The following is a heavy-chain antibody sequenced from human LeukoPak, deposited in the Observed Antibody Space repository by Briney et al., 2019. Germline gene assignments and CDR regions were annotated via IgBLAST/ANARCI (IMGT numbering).Heavy chain of an antibody. Sequence: PGESLKISCTGSGYSFSTYWIAWVRQMPGKGLEWMGIIYPGDSDTRYSPSFQGQFTISADKSISTAYLQWSSLKASDSAIYYCAGAAAGTAIDSWGQGTLVTVSS. V-gene: IGHV5-51*01. CDR2: IYPGDSDT. J-gene: IGHJ4*02. CDR1: GYSFSTYW. D-gene: IGHD6-13*01. CDR3: AGAAAGTAIDS.